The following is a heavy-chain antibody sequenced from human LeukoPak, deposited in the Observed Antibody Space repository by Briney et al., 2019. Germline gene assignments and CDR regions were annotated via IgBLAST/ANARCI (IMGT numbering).Heavy chain of an antibody. CDR2: INHSGST. D-gene: IGHD3-16*01. V-gene: IGHV4-34*01. Sequence: SETLSLTCAVYGGSFSGYYWSWIRQPPGKGLEWIGEINHSGSTNYNPSLKSRITISVDTSKNQFSLKLSSVTAADTAVYYCARGLALRGGNYFDYWGQGTLVTVSS. CDR1: GGSFSGYY. J-gene: IGHJ4*02. CDR3: ARGLALRGGNYFDY.